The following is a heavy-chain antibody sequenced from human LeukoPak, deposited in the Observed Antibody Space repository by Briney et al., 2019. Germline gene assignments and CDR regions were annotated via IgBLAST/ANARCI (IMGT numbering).Heavy chain of an antibody. CDR2: ISYDGSNK. J-gene: IGHJ4*02. V-gene: IGHV3-30*18. CDR1: GFTFDDYT. CDR3: AKFVWFGVLLFDY. D-gene: IGHD3-10*01. Sequence: PGGSLRLSCAASGFTFDDYTMHWVRQAPGKGLEWVAVISYDGSNKYYADSVKGRFTISRDNSKNTLYLQMNSLRAEDTAVYYCAKFVWFGVLLFDYWGQGTLVTVSS.